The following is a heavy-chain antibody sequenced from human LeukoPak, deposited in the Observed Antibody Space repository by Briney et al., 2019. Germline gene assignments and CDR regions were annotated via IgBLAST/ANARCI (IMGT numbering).Heavy chain of an antibody. CDR1: GGSISSRSYY. V-gene: IGHV4-39*01. Sequence: SETLSLTCTVSGGSISSRSYYWGWIRRPPGKGLEWIGSIYYSESTYYNPSLRSRVTISVDTSKNQFSLKLSSVTAADTAVYYCARQRFGDLYAEYFQYWGQGTLVTVSS. J-gene: IGHJ1*01. CDR3: ARQRFGDLYAEYFQY. D-gene: IGHD3-10*01. CDR2: IYYSEST.